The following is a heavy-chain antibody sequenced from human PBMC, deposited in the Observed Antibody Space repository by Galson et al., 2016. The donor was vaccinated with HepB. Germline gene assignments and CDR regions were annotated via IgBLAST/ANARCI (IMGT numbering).Heavy chain of an antibody. Sequence: SVKVSCKASGYTFTTYYMHWVRQAPGQGLEWMGIINPNIGTTDYAQKFQGRLTMTRDTSTSTVYLEVSSLRSEDTAVYYCARETTFFDYWGQGTLVTVSS. V-gene: IGHV1-46*01. CDR3: ARETTFFDY. CDR1: GYTFTTYY. D-gene: IGHD4-17*01. CDR2: INPNIGTT. J-gene: IGHJ4*02.